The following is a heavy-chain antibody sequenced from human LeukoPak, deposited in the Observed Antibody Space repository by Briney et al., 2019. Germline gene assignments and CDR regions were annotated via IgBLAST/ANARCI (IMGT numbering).Heavy chain of an antibody. J-gene: IGHJ4*02. D-gene: IGHD4-17*01. V-gene: IGHV4-30-4*01. CDR3: ARESDYGDYVAFDY. CDR1: GGSISSGDYY. CDR2: IHYSGST. Sequence: SETLSLTCTVSGGSISSGDYYWSWIRQPPGKGLEWIGYIHYSGSTYYNPSLKSRVTISVDTSKNQFSLKLSSVTAADTAVYYCARESDYGDYVAFDYWGQGTLVTVSS.